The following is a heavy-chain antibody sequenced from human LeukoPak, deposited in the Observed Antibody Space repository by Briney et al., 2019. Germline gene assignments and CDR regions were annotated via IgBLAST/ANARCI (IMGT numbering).Heavy chain of an antibody. CDR3: ACMRGYSYGTLDAFDI. V-gene: IGHV3-13*01. CDR2: IGTAGET. D-gene: IGHD5-18*01. CDR1: GFTFSSYD. Sequence: PGWSLRLSCAASGFTFSSYDMHWVRQATGKGLEWVSAIGTAGETYYPASVKRRFTISREQAKNSLYLQMNSRRAGDTAVCYCACMRGYSYGTLDAFDIWGQGTMVTVSS. J-gene: IGHJ3*02.